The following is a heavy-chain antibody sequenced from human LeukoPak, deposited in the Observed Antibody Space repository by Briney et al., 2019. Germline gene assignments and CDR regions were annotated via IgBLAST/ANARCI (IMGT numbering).Heavy chain of an antibody. V-gene: IGHV3-64*02. Sequence: GGSLRLSCTASGFTFSRYAMHWVRQAPGKGLEYASVISADGDSTYYADSVKGRFTISRDNSKNTLYLQMGSLRAEDMAVYCCARSNCSTTSCLFNAFDIWGQGTMVTVSS. CDR1: GFTFSRYA. CDR3: ARSNCSTTSCLFNAFDI. D-gene: IGHD2-2*01. J-gene: IGHJ3*02. CDR2: ISADGDST.